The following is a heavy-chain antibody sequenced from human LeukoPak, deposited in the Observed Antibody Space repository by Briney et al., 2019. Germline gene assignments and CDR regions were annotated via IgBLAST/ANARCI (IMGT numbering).Heavy chain of an antibody. CDR1: GYSISSSYY. D-gene: IGHD6-13*01. J-gene: IGHJ5*02. CDR3: AREGDSSLMNRLVP. V-gene: IGHV4-38-2*02. CDR2: IYHSGSI. Sequence: SETLSLTCTVSGYSISSSYYWGWIRPPPGKGLEWIGSIYHSGSIYYNPSLKSPVTKSVDTSKNQFSLKLSSVTAADTAVYYCAREGDSSLMNRLVPRGQGTLVTVSS.